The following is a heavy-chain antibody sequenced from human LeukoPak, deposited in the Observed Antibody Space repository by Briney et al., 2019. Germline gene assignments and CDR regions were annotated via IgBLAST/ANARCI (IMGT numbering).Heavy chain of an antibody. CDR2: IYYSGST. CDR3: ARGGGGSSPYFDY. V-gene: IGHV4-59*01. D-gene: IGHD2-15*01. J-gene: IGHJ4*02. CDR1: GGSISSYY. Sequence: SETLSLTCTVSGGSISSYYWSWIRQPPGKGLEWIGYIYYSGSTNYNPSLKSRVTISVDTSKNQFSLKLSSVTAADTAVYYCARGGGGSSPYFDYWGQGTLVTVSS.